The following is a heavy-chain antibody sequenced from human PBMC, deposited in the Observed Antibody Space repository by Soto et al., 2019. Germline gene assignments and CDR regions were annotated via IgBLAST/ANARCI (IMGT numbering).Heavy chain of an antibody. CDR3: ARGSAPTQTWIQLWSPNYYYYGMDV. D-gene: IGHD5-18*01. V-gene: IGHV1-69*13. CDR1: GGTFSSYA. CDR2: IIPIFGTA. Sequence: SVKVSCKASGGTFSSYAISWVRQAPGQGLEWMGGIIPIFGTANYAQKFQGRVTITADESTSTAYMELSSLRSEDTAVYYCARGSAPTQTWIQLWSPNYYYYGMDVWGQGTKVTVSS. J-gene: IGHJ6*02.